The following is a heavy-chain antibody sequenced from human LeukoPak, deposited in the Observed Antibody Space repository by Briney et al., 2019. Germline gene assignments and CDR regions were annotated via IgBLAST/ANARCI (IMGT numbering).Heavy chain of an antibody. D-gene: IGHD4-17*01. CDR3: ARHGTASVYGDSIDY. V-gene: IGHV5-51*01. CDR2: IYPGDSDT. CDR1: GGSISSYY. J-gene: IGHJ4*01. Sequence: ETLSLTCTVSGGSISSYYWSWIRQPPGKGLEWIGIIYPGDSDTRYSPSFQGQVTISADKSISTAYLQWSSLEASDSAMYYCARHGTASVYGDSIDYWGHGTLVTVSS.